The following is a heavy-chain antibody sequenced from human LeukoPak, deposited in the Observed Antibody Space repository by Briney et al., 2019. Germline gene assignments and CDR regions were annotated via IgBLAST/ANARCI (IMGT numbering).Heavy chain of an antibody. CDR2: IYSGGST. D-gene: IGHD6-19*01. V-gene: IGHV3-53*01. CDR1: GFTVNSNY. J-gene: IGHJ4*02. Sequence: GSLRLSCAASGFTVNSNYMSWVRQAPGKGLEWVSVIYSGGSTYYADSVKGRFTISRDNSKNTLYLQMNSLRAEDTAVYYCARTYSSGWSSDYWGQGTLVTVSS. CDR3: ARTYSSGWSSDY.